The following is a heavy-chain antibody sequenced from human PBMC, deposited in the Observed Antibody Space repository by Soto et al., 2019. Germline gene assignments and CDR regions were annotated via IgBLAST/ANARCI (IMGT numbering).Heavy chain of an antibody. J-gene: IGHJ3*02. CDR1: GFSFGTYV. CDR2: ISGSGGRV. D-gene: IGHD3-22*01. V-gene: IGHV3-23*01. Sequence: EVQLLESGGGMVEPRGSLKLSCAASGFSFGTYVMNWFRQAPGKGLEWVSGISGSGGRVYSADSVKGRFTISRDNSRNTLYLQMNSLRAEDTAIYYCAMTRLYDTGTNDYHRDALDIWGQGTQVTVSS. CDR3: AMTRLYDTGTNDYHRDALDI.